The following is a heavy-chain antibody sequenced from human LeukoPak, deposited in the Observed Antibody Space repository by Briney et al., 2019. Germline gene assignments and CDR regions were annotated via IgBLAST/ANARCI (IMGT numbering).Heavy chain of an antibody. J-gene: IGHJ5*02. V-gene: IGHV4-39*07. CDR2: IYYSGST. Sequence: SETLSLTCTASGGSISSSSYYWGWIRQPPGKGLEWIGSIYYSGSTYYNPSLKSRVTISVDTSKNQFSLKLSSVTAADTAVYYCARDRPTENWFDPWGQGTLVTVSS. CDR1: GGSISSSSYY. D-gene: IGHD1-14*01. CDR3: ARDRPTENWFDP.